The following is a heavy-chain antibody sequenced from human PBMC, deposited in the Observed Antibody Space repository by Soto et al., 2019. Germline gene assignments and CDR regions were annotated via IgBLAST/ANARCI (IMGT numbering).Heavy chain of an antibody. CDR1: GGSISSYY. V-gene: IGHV4-59*08. Sequence: PSETLSLTCTVSGGSISSYYWSWIRQPPGKGLEWIGYIYYSGSTNYNPSLKSRVTISVDTSKNQFSLKLSSVTAADTAVYYCSGYDYFGLSSYYFDYWGQGTLVTVSS. D-gene: IGHD5-12*01. CDR2: IYYSGST. J-gene: IGHJ4*02. CDR3: SGYDYFGLSSYYFDY.